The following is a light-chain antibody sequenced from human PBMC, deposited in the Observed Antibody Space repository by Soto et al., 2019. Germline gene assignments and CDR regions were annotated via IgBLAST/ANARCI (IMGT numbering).Light chain of an antibody. CDR3: QKYNTWLLIT. J-gene: IGKJ5*01. CDR1: QSVSSN. Sequence: EILLTQSRATLSVSPWEIATLSGRASQSVSSNLAWYQQKPGQPPSLLIYGASTRATGVPARFIGSGSGTEFTLTISSLKPPEFAVYYCQKYNTWLLITFGQGTRLEIK. V-gene: IGKV3-15*01. CDR2: GAS.